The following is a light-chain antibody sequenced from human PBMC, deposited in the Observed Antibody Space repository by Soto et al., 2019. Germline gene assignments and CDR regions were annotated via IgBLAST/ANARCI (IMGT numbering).Light chain of an antibody. CDR3: QQADSFPLT. CDR2: GAS. CDR1: QDISTL. V-gene: IGKV1D-12*01. Sequence: DIQMTQSPSSVSASIGDTVTITCRASQDISTLLAWYQQKPGKAPKLLIYGASTLDSGVPSRFSGRGSGTDFTLTISSLQPADFATYFCQQADSFPLTFGGGTKVEIK. J-gene: IGKJ4*01.